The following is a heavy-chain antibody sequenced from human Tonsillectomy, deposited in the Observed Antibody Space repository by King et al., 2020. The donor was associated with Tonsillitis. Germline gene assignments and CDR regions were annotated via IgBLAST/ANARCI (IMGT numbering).Heavy chain of an antibody. Sequence: HGQLVQSGAEVKKPGSSVKVSCKASGGNISSYIFTWVRQAPGQGLEWVGRIIPILDIATYAQIFQGRVTITADKSTSTAYMELSSLRSEDTAVYYCAREGDSGTYRFFAYWGQGTLVTVSS. CDR3: AREGDSGTYRFFAY. V-gene: IGHV1-69*09. D-gene: IGHD1-26*01. J-gene: IGHJ4*02. CDR2: IIPILDIA. CDR1: GGNISSYI.